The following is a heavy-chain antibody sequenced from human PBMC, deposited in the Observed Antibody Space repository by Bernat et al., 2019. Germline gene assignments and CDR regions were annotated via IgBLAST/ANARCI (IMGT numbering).Heavy chain of an antibody. CDR1: GFTFSSYA. Sequence: QVQLVESGGGVVQPGRSLRLSCAASGFTFSSYAMHWVRQAPGKGLEWVAVISYDGSNKYYADSVKGRFTISRDNSKNTLFLQMISLRAEDTAVYYCARRNNFDLWGRGTLVTVSS. D-gene: IGHD2/OR15-2a*01. V-gene: IGHV3-30-3*01. CDR2: ISYDGSNK. J-gene: IGHJ2*01. CDR3: ARRNNFDL.